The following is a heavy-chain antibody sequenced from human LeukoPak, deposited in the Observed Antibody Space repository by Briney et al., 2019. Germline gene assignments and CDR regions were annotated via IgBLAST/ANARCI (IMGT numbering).Heavy chain of an antibody. CDR1: GFTFSSYN. D-gene: IGHD3-10*01. CDR3: ARDRLGYNNHYMDV. J-gene: IGHJ6*03. V-gene: IGHV3-21*01. Sequence: GGSLRLSCAASGFTFSSYNMNWVRQAPGKGLEWVSSISSSSSYIYYADSVKGRITISKDNAKNSVYLQMNSLRAGDTAVYYCARDRLGYNNHYMDVWGKGTTVTVSS. CDR2: ISSSSSYI.